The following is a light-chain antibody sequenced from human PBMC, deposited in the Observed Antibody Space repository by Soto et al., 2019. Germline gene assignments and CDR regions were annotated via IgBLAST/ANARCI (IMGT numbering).Light chain of an antibody. J-gene: IGLJ3*02. CDR1: SSDVGSYNL. Sequence: QSGLTQPASVSGSPGQSITISCTGTSSDVGSYNLVSWYQQHPGKAPKLMIYEGSKRPSGVSNRFSGSKSGNTASLTISGLQAEDEADYYCCSYAGSSTLWVFGGGTKLTVL. CDR3: CSYAGSSTLWV. V-gene: IGLV2-23*01. CDR2: EGS.